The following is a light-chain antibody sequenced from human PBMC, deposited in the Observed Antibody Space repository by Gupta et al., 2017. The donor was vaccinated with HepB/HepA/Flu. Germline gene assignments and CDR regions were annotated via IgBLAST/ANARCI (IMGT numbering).Light chain of an antibody. J-gene: IGKJ2*03. CDR1: QSVANY. Sequence: EIVLTQSPATLSLSPGERATLSCRASQSVANYIAWYQQKPGQAPRLLIYDASNRATGIPARFSGSGSGTDFTLTISSLEPEDFALYYWLQRSNWHSFGPGTKLEIK. V-gene: IGKV3-11*01. CDR3: LQRSNWHS. CDR2: DAS.